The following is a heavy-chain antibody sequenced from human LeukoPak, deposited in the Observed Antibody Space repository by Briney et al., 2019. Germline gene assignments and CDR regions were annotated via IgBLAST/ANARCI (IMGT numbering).Heavy chain of an antibody. D-gene: IGHD6-13*01. V-gene: IGHV4-34*01. Sequence: SETLSLTCAVYGGSFSGYYWSWLRQPPGKGLEWFGEINHSGSTNYNPSLKSRVTIAVDTSKNQFSLKLSSVTAADTAVYYCASQAGIAAAGNWFDPWGQGTLVTVSS. CDR1: GGSFSGYY. CDR2: INHSGST. J-gene: IGHJ5*02. CDR3: ASQAGIAAAGNWFDP.